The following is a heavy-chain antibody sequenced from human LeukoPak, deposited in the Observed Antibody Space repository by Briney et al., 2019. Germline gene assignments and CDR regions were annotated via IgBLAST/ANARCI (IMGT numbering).Heavy chain of an antibody. D-gene: IGHD3-9*01. CDR3: ARALTGFIPGN. Sequence: GGSLRLSCAASGFTFTDFYMSWIRQAPGKGLEWVSYISSSGTTIYYADSVMGRFTISRDNAKNPLYLQMNSLRAEDTAVYHCARALTGFIPGNWGQGTLVTVSS. J-gene: IGHJ4*02. CDR2: ISSSGTTI. V-gene: IGHV3-11*01. CDR1: GFTFTDFY.